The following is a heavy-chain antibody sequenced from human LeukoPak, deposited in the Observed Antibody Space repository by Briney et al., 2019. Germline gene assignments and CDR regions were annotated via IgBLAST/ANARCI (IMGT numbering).Heavy chain of an antibody. V-gene: IGHV3-53*01. CDR2: VYTDGKT. CDR1: GGSISSYY. CDR3: EGWERPFDY. D-gene: IGHD1-26*01. J-gene: IGHJ4*02. Sequence: ETLSLTCTVSGGSISSYYWSWARQAPRKGLEWVSVVYTDGKTCDADAVKGRFTTSKDSSRNTLYLQTNSLRAEHTAVYYCEGWERPFDYWGQGTLVTVSS.